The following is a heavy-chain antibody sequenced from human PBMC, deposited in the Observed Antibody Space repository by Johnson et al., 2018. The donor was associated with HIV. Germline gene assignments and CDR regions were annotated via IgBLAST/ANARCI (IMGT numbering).Heavy chain of an antibody. CDR1: GYSVTGYN. CDR3: AKSAPPFQQLTAPGAFDI. CDR2: ISYDGSNK. J-gene: IGHJ3*02. V-gene: IGHV3-30*18. D-gene: IGHD4-11*01. Sequence: QVQLVESGGGLVQPGGSLRLSCAVSGYSVTGYNMNWVRQAPVKGLEWVAVISYDGSNKYYADSVKGRFTISRDNSKNTLYLQMNSLRAEDTAVDYCAKSAPPFQQLTAPGAFDIWGQGTMVTVSS.